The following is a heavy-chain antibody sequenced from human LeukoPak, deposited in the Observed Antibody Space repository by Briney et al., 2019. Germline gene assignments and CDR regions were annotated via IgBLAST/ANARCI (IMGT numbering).Heavy chain of an antibody. J-gene: IGHJ6*03. V-gene: IGHV3-7*01. D-gene: IGHD6-19*01. CDR1: GFTFSSYA. CDR3: VRETPIAVAGTIYFYFYMDV. CDR2: IKQDGSEK. Sequence: PGGSLRLSCAASGFTFSSYAMSWVRQAPGKGLEWVANIKQDGSEKYYVDSVKGRFTISRDNAKNSLYLQMNSLRAEDTAVYYCVRETPIAVAGTIYFYFYMDVWGKGTTVTVSS.